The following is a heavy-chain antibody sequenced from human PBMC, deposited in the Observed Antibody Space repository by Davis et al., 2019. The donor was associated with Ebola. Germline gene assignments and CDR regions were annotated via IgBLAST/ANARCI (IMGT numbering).Heavy chain of an antibody. CDR1: GFTFSSYS. V-gene: IGHV3-48*04. Sequence: GGSLRLSCAASGFTFSSYSMNWVRQAPGKGLEWVSYISSSSSTIYYADSVKGRFTISRDNAKNSLYLQMNSLRAEDTAVYYCARGGIAVAEDFDYWGQGTLVTVSS. CDR2: ISSSSSTI. CDR3: ARGGIAVAEDFDY. J-gene: IGHJ4*02. D-gene: IGHD6-19*01.